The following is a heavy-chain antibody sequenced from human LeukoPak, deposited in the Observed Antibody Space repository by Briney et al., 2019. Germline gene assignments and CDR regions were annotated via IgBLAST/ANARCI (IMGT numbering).Heavy chain of an antibody. CDR2: IYYSGST. CDR3: ARQEAPVAGYNWFDP. D-gene: IGHD6-19*01. CDR1: GGSISSSSYD. V-gene: IGHV4-39*01. J-gene: IGHJ5*02. Sequence: KSSETLSLTCTVSGGSISSSSYDWGRIRQPPGKGLEWIGSIYYSGSTYYNPSLKSRVTISVDTSKNQFSLKLSSVTAADTAVYYCARQEAPVAGYNWFDPWGQGTLVTVSS.